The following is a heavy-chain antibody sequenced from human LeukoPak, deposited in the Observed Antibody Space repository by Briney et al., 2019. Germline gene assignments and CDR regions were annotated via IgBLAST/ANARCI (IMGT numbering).Heavy chain of an antibody. J-gene: IGHJ5*02. D-gene: IGHD4-17*01. V-gene: IGHV3-23*03. CDR3: AKDLNYGDGRWEFHT. CDR2: IYSDGSGT. CDR1: GFNFGGFA. Sequence: PGGSLRLSCAASGFNFGGFAMTLVRQAPGRGLDWVSGIYSDGSGTFYSDSVKGRFTISRDNSKNILYLQMNNLRAEDTAIYYCAKDLNYGDGRWEFHTWGQGTLVTVSS.